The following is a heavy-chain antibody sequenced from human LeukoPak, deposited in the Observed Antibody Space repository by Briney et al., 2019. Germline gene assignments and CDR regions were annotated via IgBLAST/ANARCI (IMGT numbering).Heavy chain of an antibody. CDR2: IKQDGSQE. CDR3: ARGVPYDSWSGPHHSDY. V-gene: IGHV3-7*01. CDR1: RFTLSTYW. J-gene: IGHJ4*02. Sequence: GSLRLSCAASRFTLSTYWMSWVRQAPGKGLEWVAHIKQDGSQEYYVDSVKGRFTISRDSAKNSLYLQMNSLRAEDTAVYYCARGVPYDSWSGPHHSDYWGQGTLVTVSS. D-gene: IGHD3-3*01.